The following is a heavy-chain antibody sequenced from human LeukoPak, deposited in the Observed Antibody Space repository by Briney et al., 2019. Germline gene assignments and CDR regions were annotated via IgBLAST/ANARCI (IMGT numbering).Heavy chain of an antibody. J-gene: IGHJ6*03. D-gene: IGHD4-17*01. V-gene: IGHV4-61*02. CDR1: GGSISSGSYY. CDR2: IYTSGST. CDR3: ARSTPTYGDYGTYYYYYMDV. Sequence: SETLSLTCTDSGGSISSGSYYWSWIRQPAGKGLEWIGRIYTSGSTNYNPSLKSRVTISVDTSKNQFSLKLSSVTAADTAVYYCARSTPTYGDYGTYYYYYMDVWGKGTTVTVSS.